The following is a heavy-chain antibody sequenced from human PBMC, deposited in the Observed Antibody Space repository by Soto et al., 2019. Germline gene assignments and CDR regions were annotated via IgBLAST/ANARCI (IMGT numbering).Heavy chain of an antibody. CDR2: ISYDGSNK. D-gene: IGHD6-19*01. J-gene: IGHJ4*02. V-gene: IGHV3-30-3*01. CDR3: ARDPVLAFVAAYYFDY. CDR1: GFTFSSYA. Sequence: QVQLVESGGGVVQPGRSLRLSCAASGFTFSSYAMHWVRQAPGKGLEWVAVISYDGSNKYYADSVKGRFTISRDNSKNTLYLQMNGLRAEDTAVYYCARDPVLAFVAAYYFDYWGQGTLVTVSS.